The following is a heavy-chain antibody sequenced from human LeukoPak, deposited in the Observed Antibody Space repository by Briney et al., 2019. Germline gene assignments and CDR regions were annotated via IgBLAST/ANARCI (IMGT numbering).Heavy chain of an antibody. CDR3: ARRPLVGEIDY. Sequence: PSETLSLTCAVYGGSFSGHYWTWIRQPPGKGLEWIGEINHSGSTNFNPSLKSRVTISVDTSKNQFSLKVSSVTAADTAVYYCARRPLVGEIDYWGQGTLVTVSS. J-gene: IGHJ4*02. D-gene: IGHD1-26*01. V-gene: IGHV4-34*01. CDR2: INHSGST. CDR1: GGSFSGHY.